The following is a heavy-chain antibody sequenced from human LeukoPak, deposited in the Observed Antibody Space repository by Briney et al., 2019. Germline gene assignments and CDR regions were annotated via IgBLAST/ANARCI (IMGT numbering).Heavy chain of an antibody. CDR3: ARALDV. Sequence: GRSLRLSCVDSGLSFNTYAMHWVRQAPGKGLEWVAAISYDGSYTYYRDSVRGRFTISRDNSKNTMYLQMNSLRAEDTAMYYSARALDVWGKGTTVTVSS. CDR1: GLSFNTYA. J-gene: IGHJ6*04. CDR2: ISYDGSYT. V-gene: IGHV3-30*04.